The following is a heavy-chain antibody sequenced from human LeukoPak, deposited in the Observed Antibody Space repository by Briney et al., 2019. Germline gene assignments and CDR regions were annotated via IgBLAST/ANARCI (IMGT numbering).Heavy chain of an antibody. CDR3: AKPVVVVPAADY. Sequence: GGSLRLSCAASGFTSSSYAMSWVRQAPGERLGWVSAIICSGGSTYYADSVKDRLTISRDNSKNTLYLQMNSLTAEDTAVYHCAKPVVVVPAADYWGQGTMVTVSS. CDR1: GFTSSSYA. V-gene: IGHV3-23*01. J-gene: IGHJ4*02. CDR2: IICSGGST. D-gene: IGHD2-2*01.